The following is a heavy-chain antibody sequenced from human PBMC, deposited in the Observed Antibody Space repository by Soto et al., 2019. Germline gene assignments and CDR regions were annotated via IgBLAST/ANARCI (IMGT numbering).Heavy chain of an antibody. Sequence: PGGSLRLSCAASGFTFSSYGMHWVRQAPGKGLEWVAVISYDGSNKYYADSVKGRFTISRDNSKNTLYLQMNSLRAEDTAVYYCAKVADTAMVSYYYYYGMDVWGQGTTVTV. CDR2: ISYDGSNK. V-gene: IGHV3-30*18. CDR3: AKVADTAMVSYYYYYGMDV. J-gene: IGHJ6*02. CDR1: GFTFSSYG. D-gene: IGHD5-18*01.